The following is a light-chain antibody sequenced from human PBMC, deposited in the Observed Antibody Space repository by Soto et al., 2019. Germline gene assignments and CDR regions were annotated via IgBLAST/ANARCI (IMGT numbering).Light chain of an antibody. V-gene: IGLV3-21*02. J-gene: IGLJ3*02. CDR1: NIGSKS. CDR2: DDN. CDR3: QVWDSSSDHWV. Sequence: SYELTQPPSVSVAPGQTARITCGGNNIGSKSVHWYQQKPGQAPVLVVYDDNDRPSGIPERFSGSNSGSTATLTISRVEAGDEADYYCQVWDSSSDHWVFGGGTKLTVL.